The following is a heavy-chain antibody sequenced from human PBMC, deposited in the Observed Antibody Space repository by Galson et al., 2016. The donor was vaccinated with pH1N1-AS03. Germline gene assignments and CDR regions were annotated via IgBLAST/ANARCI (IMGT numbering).Heavy chain of an antibody. V-gene: IGHV1-18*01. J-gene: IGHJ6*02. CDR3: ARAFCSGGSCYDYFYSAVDV. Sequence: SVKVACKASGYTFTSYGIGWVRQAPGQGLEWMGWISPYNGRTEYAQKLQGRVTMTTDTSTSTAYMELRSLISDDTAMYYCARAFCSGGSCYDYFYSAVDVWGQGTTVTVSS. CDR1: GYTFTSYG. CDR2: ISPYNGRT. D-gene: IGHD2-15*01.